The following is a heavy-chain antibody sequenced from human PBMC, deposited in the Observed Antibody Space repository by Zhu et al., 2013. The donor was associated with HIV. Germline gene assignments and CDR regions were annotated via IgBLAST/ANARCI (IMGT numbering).Heavy chain of an antibody. D-gene: IGHD3-10*01. CDR2: IYPSGDRT. V-gene: IGHV1-69*12. CDR1: GGTFTNYA. Sequence: QVQLLQSGAEVKKSESSVRVSCKASGGTFTNYAISWVRQAPGQGLEWMGVIYPSGDRTDYAQNFQGRVTITADELRSTAYLELRSLRSDDTAVYFCARDGEEYNMDNWFDFWGQGTLVTVS. CDR3: ARDGEEYNMDNWFDF. J-gene: IGHJ5*01.